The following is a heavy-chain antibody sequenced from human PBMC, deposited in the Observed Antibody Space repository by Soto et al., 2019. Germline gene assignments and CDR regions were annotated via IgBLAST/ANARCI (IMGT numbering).Heavy chain of an antibody. Sequence: PGGSLRLSCAASGFAFSGSAMYWVRQASGKGPEWVGRIRSKGHNYATEYAASVKGRFTISRDDSKNTAYLQMNSLQTEDAAVYYCTRDISYYDYSGILWCDTWGQGTLVTVSS. J-gene: IGHJ5*02. V-gene: IGHV3-73*01. D-gene: IGHD5-12*01. CDR3: TRDISYYDYSGILWCDT. CDR2: IRSKGHNYAT. CDR1: GFAFSGSA.